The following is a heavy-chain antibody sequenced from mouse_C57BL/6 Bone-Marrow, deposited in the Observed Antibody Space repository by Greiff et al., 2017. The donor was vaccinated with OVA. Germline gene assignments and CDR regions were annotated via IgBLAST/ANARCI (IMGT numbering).Heavy chain of an antibody. CDR2: INHNNGGT. Sequence: EVQLQQSGPELVKPGASVKISCKASGYTFTDYYMNWVKQSHGKSLEWIGDINHNNGGTSYNQKFKGKATLTVDKSSSTAYMELRSLTSEDSAVYYCARSSYDYDGAWFAYWGQGTLVTVSA. CDR1: GYTFTDYY. CDR3: ARSSYDYDGAWFAY. V-gene: IGHV1-26*01. J-gene: IGHJ3*01. D-gene: IGHD2-4*01.